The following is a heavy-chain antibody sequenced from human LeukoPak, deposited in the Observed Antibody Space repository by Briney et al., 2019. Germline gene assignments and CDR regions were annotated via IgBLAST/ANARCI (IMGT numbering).Heavy chain of an antibody. D-gene: IGHD4/OR15-4a*01. CDR2: RHDSSTT. Sequence: SETLSLSGTACGGSSSNGLCCCIRAPRGGLLRGAVFRHDSSTTYYRPSVKGRITISVDTSKNQFSLQLNSVTAADTAIYYCARDRRYRTGDNYYLHYFDSWGQGTLVTVSS. J-gene: IGHJ4*02. V-gene: IGHV4-59*01. CDR3: ARDRRYRTGDNYYLHYFDS. CDR1: GGSSSNGL.